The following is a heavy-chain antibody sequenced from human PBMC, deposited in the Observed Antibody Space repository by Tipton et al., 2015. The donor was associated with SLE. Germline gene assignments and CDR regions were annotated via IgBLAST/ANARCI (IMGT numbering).Heavy chain of an antibody. V-gene: IGHV3-30*04. CDR1: GFTLRQYV. J-gene: IGHJ3*02. D-gene: IGHD3-3*01. Sequence: SLRPSCEASGFTLRQYVLHWVRQAPGTGLEWVAIISSGGSDKYYIDSVKGRFTISRDNAKNTLYLQMNSLRLEDTAVYYCASAPEYYDFWSGVFDIWGQGTMVTVST. CDR3: ASAPEYYDFWSGVFDI. CDR2: ISSGGSDK.